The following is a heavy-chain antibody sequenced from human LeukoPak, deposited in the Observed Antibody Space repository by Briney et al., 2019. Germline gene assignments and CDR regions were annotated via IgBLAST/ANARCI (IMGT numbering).Heavy chain of an antibody. CDR3: AREVRGYYDSSGYPHDAFDI. V-gene: IGHV4-59*12. J-gene: IGHJ3*02. D-gene: IGHD3-22*01. Sequence: PSETLSLTCTVSGGSISSYYWSWIRQPPGKGLEWIGYIYYSGSTNYNPSLKSRVTISVDTSKNQFSLKLSSVTAADTAVYYCAREVRGYYDSSGYPHDAFDIWGQGTMVTVSS. CDR2: IYYSGST. CDR1: GGSISSYY.